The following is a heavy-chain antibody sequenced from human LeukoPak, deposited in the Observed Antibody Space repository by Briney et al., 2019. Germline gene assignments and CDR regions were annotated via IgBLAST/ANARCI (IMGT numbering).Heavy chain of an antibody. CDR3: ARDQLARYSSSSYFDY. CDR1: GFTFSSYA. CDR2: ISGSGGST. D-gene: IGHD6-13*01. J-gene: IGHJ4*02. V-gene: IGHV3-23*01. Sequence: PGGSLRLSCAASGFTFSSYAMSWVRQAPGKGLEWVSAISGSGGSTYYADSVKGRFTISRDNSKNTLYLQMNSLRAEDTAVYYCARDQLARYSSSSYFDYWGQGTLVTVSS.